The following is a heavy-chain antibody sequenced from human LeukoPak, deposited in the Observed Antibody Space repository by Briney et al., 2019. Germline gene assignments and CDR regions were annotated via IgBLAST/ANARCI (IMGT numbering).Heavy chain of an antibody. CDR2: ISSSSSTI. CDR3: AREGYDYVWGSYRRRGFDY. CDR1: GFTFSSYS. Sequence: PGGSLRLSCAASGFTFSSYSMNWVRQAPGKGLEWVSYISSSSSTIYYADSVKGRFTISRDNAKNSLYLQMNSLRAEDTAVYYCAREGYDYVWGSYRRRGFDYWGQGTLSPSPQ. D-gene: IGHD3-16*02. J-gene: IGHJ4*02. V-gene: IGHV3-48*04.